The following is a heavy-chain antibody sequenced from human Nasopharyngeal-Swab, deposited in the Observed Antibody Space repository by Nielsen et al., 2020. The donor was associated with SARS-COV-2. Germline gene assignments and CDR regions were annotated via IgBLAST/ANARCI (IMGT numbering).Heavy chain of an antibody. D-gene: IGHD2-8*01. V-gene: IGHV4-31*02. CDR2: IYYSGST. J-gene: IGHJ5*02. CDR3: ARVVMVYAIYWFDP. Sequence: WIRQPPGKGLEWIGYIYYSGSTYYNPSLKSRVTISVDTSKNQFSLKLSSVTAADTAVYYCARVVMVYAIYWFDPWGQGTLVTVSS.